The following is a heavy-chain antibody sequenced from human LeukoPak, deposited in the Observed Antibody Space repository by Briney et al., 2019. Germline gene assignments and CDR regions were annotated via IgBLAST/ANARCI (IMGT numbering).Heavy chain of an antibody. Sequence: SDTLSLTCTVSGGSISSYYWSWIRQPPGKRLEWIGYIYYSGSTNYNPSLESRVTISVDTSKNQFSLKLSSVTAADTAVYYCARTVAGTWFWFDPWGQGTLVTVSS. D-gene: IGHD6-19*01. CDR1: GGSISSYY. V-gene: IGHV4-59*07. J-gene: IGHJ5*02. CDR2: IYYSGST. CDR3: ARTVAGTWFWFDP.